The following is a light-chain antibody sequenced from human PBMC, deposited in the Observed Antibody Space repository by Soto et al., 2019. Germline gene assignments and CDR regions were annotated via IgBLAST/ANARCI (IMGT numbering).Light chain of an antibody. Sequence: EIVLTQSPGTLSLSPGEGASLSCRASHIINNNYLAWYQQKPGQAPRLLTYGASSRATGIPDRFSGGGSGTDFTLTGTRLEPEDFAVYYCQQYGSSITFGQGKRLEIK. J-gene: IGKJ5*01. V-gene: IGKV3-20*01. CDR1: HIINNNY. CDR3: QQYGSSIT. CDR2: GAS.